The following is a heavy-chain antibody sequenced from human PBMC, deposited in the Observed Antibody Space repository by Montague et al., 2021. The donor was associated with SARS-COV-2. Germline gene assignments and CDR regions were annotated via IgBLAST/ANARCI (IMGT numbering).Heavy chain of an antibody. CDR2: INQSGRT. CDR3: ARWGSSDWGVTVSAELDY. D-gene: IGHD3-10*01. V-gene: IGHV4-34*01. Sequence: SETLSLTCAVSGGSFSGYYWSWIRQPPEKGMEWNGVINQSGRTNNNPSLKSRVIISVDTFKNQFSLKLSSVTAADTAAYYCARWGSSDWGVTVSAELDYWGQGILVIVSS. CDR1: GGSFSGYY. J-gene: IGHJ4*02.